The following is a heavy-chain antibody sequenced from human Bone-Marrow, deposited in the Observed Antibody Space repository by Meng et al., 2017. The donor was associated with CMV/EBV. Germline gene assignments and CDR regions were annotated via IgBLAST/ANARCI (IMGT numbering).Heavy chain of an antibody. V-gene: IGHV4-59*01. CDR3: ARLANSGYSNY. Sequence: SETLSLTCTVSGGSISSYYWSWIRQPPGKGLEWIGYIYYSGSTNYNPSLKSRVTISVDTSKNQFSLKLSSVTAADTAVYYCARLANSGYSNYWGQGTLVTVSS. CDR2: IYYSGST. D-gene: IGHD1-26*01. J-gene: IGHJ4*02. CDR1: GGSISSYY.